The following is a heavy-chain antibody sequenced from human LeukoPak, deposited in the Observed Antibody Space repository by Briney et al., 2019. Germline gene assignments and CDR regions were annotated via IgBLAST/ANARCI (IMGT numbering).Heavy chain of an antibody. CDR2: INHSGST. J-gene: IGHJ4*02. V-gene: IGHV4-34*01. Sequence: PSEILSLTCAVYGGSFSGYYWSWIRQAPGKGLEWFGEINHSGSTNYNPSLKSRVTISVDTSKNQFSLKLSSVTAADTAVYYCARVSFNGRNDYWGQGTLVTVSS. CDR1: GGSFSGYY. CDR3: ARVSFNGRNDY.